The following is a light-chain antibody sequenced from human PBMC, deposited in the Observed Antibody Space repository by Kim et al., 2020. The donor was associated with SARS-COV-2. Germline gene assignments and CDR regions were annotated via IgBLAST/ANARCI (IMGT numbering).Light chain of an antibody. V-gene: IGKV1-16*02. CDR1: QDVNNN. Sequence: DIQMTQSPSSLSASVGDRVTITCRASQDVNNNVGWYQQKPGKAPKSLIYDASTLQSGVPSKFSGSGSGTDFTLTISSLQPEDFATYYCEQYNSYSPTFGGGTKVDIK. CDR3: EQYNSYSPT. CDR2: DAS. J-gene: IGKJ4*02.